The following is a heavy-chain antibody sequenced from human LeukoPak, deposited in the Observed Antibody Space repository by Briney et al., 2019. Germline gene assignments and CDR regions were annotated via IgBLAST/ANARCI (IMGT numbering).Heavy chain of an antibody. V-gene: IGHV4-61*02. Sequence: PSQTLSLTCTVSGGSISSGSYYWSWIRQPAGKGLEWIGRIYTSGSTNYNPSLKSRVTISVDTYKNQFSLKLSSVNAADTDVYYCAIYYYGSGIDAFDIWGQGTMVTVSS. CDR1: GGSISSGSYY. CDR3: AIYYYGSGIDAFDI. CDR2: IYTSGST. J-gene: IGHJ3*02. D-gene: IGHD3-10*01.